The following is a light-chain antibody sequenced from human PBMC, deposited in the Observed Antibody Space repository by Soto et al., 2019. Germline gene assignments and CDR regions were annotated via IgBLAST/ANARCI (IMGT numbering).Light chain of an antibody. CDR2: QDS. J-gene: IGLJ2*01. V-gene: IGLV3-1*01. CDR1: KLGNKY. Sequence: YELTQPPSVSVSPGQTASITCSGDKLGNKYACWYQQKPGQSPVLVIYQDSKRPSGIPERFSGSNSGNTATLTISGTQAMDEADYYCQAWDSSTVVFGGGTKLTVL. CDR3: QAWDSSTVV.